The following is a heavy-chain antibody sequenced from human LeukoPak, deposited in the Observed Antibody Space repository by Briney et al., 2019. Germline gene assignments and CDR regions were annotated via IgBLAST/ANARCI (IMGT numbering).Heavy chain of an antibody. CDR1: GYSFTSYW. D-gene: IGHD2-2*01. CDR2: IYPGDSDT. J-gene: IGHJ4*02. Sequence: GESLQISCKGSGYSFTSYWIGWVRQLPGKGLEGMGIIYPGDSDTRYSPSFQGQVTISADKSISTAYLQWSSLKASDTAMYYCARQVSSIVVVPAAVDYWGQGTLVTVSS. V-gene: IGHV5-51*01. CDR3: ARQVSSIVVVPAAVDY.